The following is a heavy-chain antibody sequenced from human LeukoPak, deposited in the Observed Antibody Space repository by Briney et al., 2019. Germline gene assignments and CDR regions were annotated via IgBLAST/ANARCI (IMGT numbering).Heavy chain of an antibody. CDR2: IYSGGST. CDR3: ARDLRFLEWTRTTRPSYFDY. CDR1: GFTVSSNY. V-gene: IGHV3-66*01. D-gene: IGHD3-3*01. J-gene: IGHJ4*02. Sequence: GGSLRLSCAASGFTVSSNYMSWVRQAPGKGLEWVSVIYSGGSTYYADSVKGRFTISRDNSKNTLYLQMNSLRAEDTAVYYCARDLRFLEWTRTTRPSYFDYWGQGTLVTVSS.